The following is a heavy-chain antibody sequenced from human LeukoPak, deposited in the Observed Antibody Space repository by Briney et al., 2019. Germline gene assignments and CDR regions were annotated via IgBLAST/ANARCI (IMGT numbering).Heavy chain of an antibody. CDR3: TTVGSSWNFDY. D-gene: IGHD6-13*01. J-gene: IGHJ4*02. Sequence: GGSLRLSCAASGFTFSNAWMTWVRQAPGKGLEWVARIKSKSNGGTIDYAAPVKGRLTISRDDSKDTLYLKTNSLKIEDAAVYYCTTVGSSWNFDYWGQGTLVTVSS. CDR1: GFTFSNAW. V-gene: IGHV3-15*01. CDR2: IKSKSNGGTI.